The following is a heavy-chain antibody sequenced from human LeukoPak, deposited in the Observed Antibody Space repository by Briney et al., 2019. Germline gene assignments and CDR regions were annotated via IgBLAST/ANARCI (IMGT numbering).Heavy chain of an antibody. D-gene: IGHD3-3*01. CDR2: INPKSGDT. V-gene: IGHV1-2*02. Sequence: APVKVSCKASGYTLSDNWLHWMRQAPGHGPEWMGSINPKSGDTDLAQRFQGRVTMTRDTSINTGYMEVSRLTSDDTAVYYCAKGGPVIRGPGVLIVPVFDHWGQGTLVTVSS. J-gene: IGHJ4*02. CDR3: AKGGPVIRGPGVLIVPVFDH. CDR1: GYTLSDNW.